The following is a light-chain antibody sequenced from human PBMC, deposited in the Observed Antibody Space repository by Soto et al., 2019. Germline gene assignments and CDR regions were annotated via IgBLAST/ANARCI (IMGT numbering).Light chain of an antibody. J-gene: IGLJ2*01. CDR1: SSNIGSNY. CDR3: AAWDDSLSVHVV. CDR2: RNN. V-gene: IGLV1-47*01. Sequence: QAVLTQPPSASGTPGQRVTISCSGSSSNIGSNYVYWYQQLPGTAPKLLIYRNNQRPSGVPDRFSGSKSGTSASLAISGLRSEDEADYYCAAWDDSLSVHVVFGGGTKHTVL.